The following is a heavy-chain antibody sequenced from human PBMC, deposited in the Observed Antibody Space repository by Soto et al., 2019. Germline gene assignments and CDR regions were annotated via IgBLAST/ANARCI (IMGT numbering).Heavy chain of an antibody. CDR3: ARVRDIVVVNWFDP. CDR2: IIPIFGTA. CDR1: GGTFSSYA. D-gene: IGHD2-2*01. V-gene: IGHV1-69*06. Sequence: SVKVSCKASGGTFSSYAISWVRQAPGQGLEWMGGIIPIFGTANYAQKFQGRFTITADKSTSTAYMELSSLRSEDTAVYYCARVRDIVVVNWFDPWGQGTLVTVSS. J-gene: IGHJ5*02.